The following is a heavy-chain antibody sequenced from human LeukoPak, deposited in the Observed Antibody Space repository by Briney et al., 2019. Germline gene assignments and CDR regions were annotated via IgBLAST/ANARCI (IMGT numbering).Heavy chain of an antibody. Sequence: GGSLRLSCAASGFTFSTYWMTWVRQAPGKGLEWVANINEDGSYKYHADSVKGRLTISRDNAKNSLYLQMNSLRAEDTAVYYCARDATRGGDNDYWGQGTRVIVSS. V-gene: IGHV3-7*01. D-gene: IGHD2-21*02. CDR3: ARDATRGGDNDY. CDR2: INEDGSYK. J-gene: IGHJ4*02. CDR1: GFTFSTYW.